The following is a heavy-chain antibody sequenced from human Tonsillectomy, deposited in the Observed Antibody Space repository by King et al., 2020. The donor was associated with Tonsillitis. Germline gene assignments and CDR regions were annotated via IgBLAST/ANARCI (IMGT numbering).Heavy chain of an antibody. Sequence: QVQLQQWGAGLLKPSETLSLTCAVYGGSFSDYSWSWIRQPPGKGLEWIGEINHTGNTNYNPSLKSRVTMSVDTSKNQFSLKLSSVTAADTAVYYCARHHSSGWYYFGYWGQGTQATVSS. CDR2: INHTGNT. V-gene: IGHV4-34*01. CDR1: GGSFSDYS. CDR3: ARHHSSGWYYFGY. D-gene: IGHD6-19*01. J-gene: IGHJ4*02.